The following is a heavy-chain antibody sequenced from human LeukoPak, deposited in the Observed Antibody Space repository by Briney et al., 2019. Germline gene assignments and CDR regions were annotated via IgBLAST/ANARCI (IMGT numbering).Heavy chain of an antibody. CDR1: GGSFSGYY. J-gene: IGHJ5*02. V-gene: IGHV4-34*01. D-gene: IGHD2/OR15-2a*01. CDR2: INHSGST. Sequence: SETLSLTCAVYGGSFSGYYWSWIRQPPGKGLEWIGEINHSGSTNYNPSLKSRVTISVDTSKNQFSLKLSSVTAADTAVYYCARTAEKFSLSHARHNWFDPWGQGTLVTVSS. CDR3: ARTAEKFSLSHARHNWFDP.